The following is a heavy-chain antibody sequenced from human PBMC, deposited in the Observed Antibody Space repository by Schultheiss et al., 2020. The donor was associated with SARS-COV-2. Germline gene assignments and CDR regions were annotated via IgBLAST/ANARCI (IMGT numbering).Heavy chain of an antibody. J-gene: IGHJ4*02. CDR2: IYHSGST. CDR1: GYSISSGYY. V-gene: IGHV4-38-2*01. CDR3: ARSIAAAGTVVSCFDY. Sequence: SETLSLTCAVSGYSISSGYYWGWIRQPPGKGLEWIGSIYHSGSTYYNPSLKSRVTISVDTSKNQFSLKLSSVTAADTAVYYCARSIAAAGTVVSCFDYWGQGTLVTVSS. D-gene: IGHD6-13*01.